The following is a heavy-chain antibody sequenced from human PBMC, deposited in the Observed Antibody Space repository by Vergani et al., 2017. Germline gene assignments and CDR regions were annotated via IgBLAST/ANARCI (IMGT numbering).Heavy chain of an antibody. CDR2: INTNTGNP. Sequence: QVQLVQSGSELKKPGASVKVSCKASGYTFTSYAMNWVRQAPGQGLEWMGWINTNTGNPTYAQCFTGRFVFSLDTSCSTAYLQIINLQAEDTAVYYCAGDHESGGWSNQPPFDYWGQGTLVTVSS. V-gene: IGHV7-4-1*02. D-gene: IGHD6-19*01. CDR1: GYTFTSYA. CDR3: AGDHESGGWSNQPPFDY. J-gene: IGHJ4*02.